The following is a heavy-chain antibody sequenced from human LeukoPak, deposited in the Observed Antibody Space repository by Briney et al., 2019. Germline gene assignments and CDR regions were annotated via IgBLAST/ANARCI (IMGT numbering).Heavy chain of an antibody. CDR3: ARGRQGYSRN. Sequence: SETLSLTCAVYGGSFSGYYWSWIRQPPGKGLEWIGEINHSGSTNYNPSLKSRVTISVDTSKNQFSLKLSSVTAADTAVYYCARGRQGYSRNWGQGTLVTVSS. CDR1: GGSFSGYY. J-gene: IGHJ4*02. CDR2: INHSGST. D-gene: IGHD3-22*01. V-gene: IGHV4-34*01.